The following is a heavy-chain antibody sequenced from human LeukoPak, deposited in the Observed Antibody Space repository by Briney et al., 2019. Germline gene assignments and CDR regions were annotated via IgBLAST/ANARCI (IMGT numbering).Heavy chain of an antibody. D-gene: IGHD3-22*01. J-gene: IGHJ4*02. CDR3: ARGGRRITMIVVAKGYFDY. CDR2: INHSGST. CDR1: GGSFSGYY. V-gene: IGHV4-34*01. Sequence: KPSETLSLTCAVYGGSFSGYYWSWTRQPPGKGLEWIGEINHSGSTNYNPSLKSRVTISVDTSENQFSLKLSSVTAADTAVYYCARGGRRITMIVVAKGYFDYWGQGTLVTVSS.